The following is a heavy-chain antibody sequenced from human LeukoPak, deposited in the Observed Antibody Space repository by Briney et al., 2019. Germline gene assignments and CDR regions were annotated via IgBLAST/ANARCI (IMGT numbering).Heavy chain of an antibody. CDR2: IYHSGST. CDR3: ARGIASHPHCTNGVCYGPWTYYYYGMDV. V-gene: IGHV4-30-2*01. CDR1: GGSISSGGYS. J-gene: IGHJ6*02. Sequence: PSQTLSLTCAVSGGSISSGGYSWSWIRQPPGKGLEWIGYIYHSGSTYYNPSLKSRVTISVDTSKNQFSLKLSSVTAADTAVYYCARGIASHPHCTNGVCYGPWTYYYYGMDVWGQGTTVTVPS. D-gene: IGHD2-8*01.